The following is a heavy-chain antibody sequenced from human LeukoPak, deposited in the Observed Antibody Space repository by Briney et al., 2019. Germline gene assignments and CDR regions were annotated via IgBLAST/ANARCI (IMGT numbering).Heavy chain of an antibody. CDR1: GYTFTSYD. V-gene: IGHV1-8*01. J-gene: IGHJ4*02. CDR2: MNPNSGNT. Sequence: GASVKVSCKASGYTFTSYDINWVRQATGQGLEWMGWMNPNSGNTGYAQKFQGRVTMTRNTSISTAYMELSSLRSEDTAVYYCTRGATKARRITIFGVVITYYSDYWGQGTVVTVSS. D-gene: IGHD3-3*01. CDR3: TRGATKARRITIFGVVITYYSDY.